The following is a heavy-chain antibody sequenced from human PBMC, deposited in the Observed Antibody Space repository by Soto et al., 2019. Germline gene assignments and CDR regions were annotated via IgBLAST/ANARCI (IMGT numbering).Heavy chain of an antibody. V-gene: IGHV1-3*04. D-gene: IGHD6-6*01. Sequence: AAVKVSCKASGYVFTSYAMHWVRQAPGQGLEWMGWINTGNGKTKYSQKYQGRVTITADTPASTAYMELSSLTPEDTAVYYCASVYSASSTRWGQGTLVTVSS. CDR3: ASVYSASSTR. CDR1: GYVFTSYA. CDR2: INTGNGKT. J-gene: IGHJ4*02.